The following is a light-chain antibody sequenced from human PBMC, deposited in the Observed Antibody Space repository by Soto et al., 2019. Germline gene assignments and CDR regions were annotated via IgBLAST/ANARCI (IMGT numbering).Light chain of an antibody. CDR1: QSISSW. Sequence: DIQMTQSPSTLSASVGDRVTITFRASQSISSWLAWYQQKPGKAPKLLIYKASSLESGVPSRFSGSGSGTEFTLTISSLQPDDFATYYCQQYNSYPWTFGQGTQGGYQ. CDR3: QQYNSYPWT. CDR2: KAS. V-gene: IGKV1-5*03. J-gene: IGKJ1*01.